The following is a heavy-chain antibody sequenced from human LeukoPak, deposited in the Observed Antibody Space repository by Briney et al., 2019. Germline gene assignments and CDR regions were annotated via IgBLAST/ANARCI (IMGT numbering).Heavy chain of an antibody. CDR3: ARVGTVTNFDY. J-gene: IGHJ4*02. CDR1: GFTFSSYA. Sequence: GGSLRLSCVASGFTFSSYAMHWVRQAPGKGLEWVAVISFDGSNEYYADSVKGRFTISRDNSKNTLSLQMNSLRPEDTAVYYCARVGTVTNFDYWGQGTLVTVSS. CDR2: ISFDGSNE. V-gene: IGHV3-30*04. D-gene: IGHD4-17*01.